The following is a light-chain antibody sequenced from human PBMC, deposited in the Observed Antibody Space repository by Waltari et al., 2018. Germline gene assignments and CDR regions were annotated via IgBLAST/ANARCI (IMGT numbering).Light chain of an antibody. J-gene: IGLJ2*01. Sequence: SYEVTQPPSVSVSAGQTATITCSGHKLADEFVCWYHQRPGQSPVLVIFQNHKRPSGIPGRFSAFKAGNTATLTISGTQAVDEGDYFCQTWDNTAAVVFGAGTKLTVL. CDR1: KLADEF. CDR3: QTWDNTAAVV. CDR2: QNH. V-gene: IGLV3-1*01.